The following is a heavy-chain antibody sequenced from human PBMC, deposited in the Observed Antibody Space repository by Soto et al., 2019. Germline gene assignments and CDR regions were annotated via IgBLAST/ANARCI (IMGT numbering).Heavy chain of an antibody. CDR1: GYTFISYG. CDR2: ISPYNGNT. D-gene: IGHD6-19*01. Sequence: ASVKVSCKASGYTFISYGISWVRLAPGQGLEWMGWISPYNGNTNYAQKVQGRVTLTTDTSTTTAYMELRSLRSDDTAVYYCARDRQQWLVAAFDIWGQGTMVTVSS. V-gene: IGHV1-18*01. CDR3: ARDRQQWLVAAFDI. J-gene: IGHJ3*02.